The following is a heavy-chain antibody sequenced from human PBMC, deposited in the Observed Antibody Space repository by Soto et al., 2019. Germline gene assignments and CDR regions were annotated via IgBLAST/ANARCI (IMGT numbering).Heavy chain of an antibody. D-gene: IGHD1-26*01. Sequence: GGSLRLSCAASGFAFSSYAMSWVRQAPGKGLEWVSVISGSGGSTYYADSVKGRFTISRDNSKNTLYLQMNSLRAEDTAVYYCAKGSGSYYDYWGQGTLVTVSS. CDR2: ISGSGGST. V-gene: IGHV3-23*01. CDR3: AKGSGSYYDY. J-gene: IGHJ4*02. CDR1: GFAFSSYA.